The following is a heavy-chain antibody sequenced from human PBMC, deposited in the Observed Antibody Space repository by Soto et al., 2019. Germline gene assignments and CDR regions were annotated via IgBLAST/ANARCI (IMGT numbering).Heavy chain of an antibody. D-gene: IGHD2-8*01. CDR1: GDSVNSYY. Sequence: SETLSLTCTVTGDSVNSYYWSWMRQPPGKGLECMGYVYYSGSTNYNPSLKSRVTISVDTSKNQISLRLKSVTAADTAVYYCAIDETYGIHYFDYSGQGSLVTVSS. CDR3: AIDETYGIHYFDY. CDR2: VYYSGST. J-gene: IGHJ4*02. V-gene: IGHV4-59*02.